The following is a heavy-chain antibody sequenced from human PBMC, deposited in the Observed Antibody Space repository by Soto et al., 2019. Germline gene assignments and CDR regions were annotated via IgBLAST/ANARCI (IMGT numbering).Heavy chain of an antibody. D-gene: IGHD3-22*01. Sequence: SSVKVSRKASGYRSPSYAWHCVLQATGKRLEWMGWINVGNGYTKYSQKFQRRVSFTRDTSAYTAYMELTSLRSEDTAVYYCARSPSIFYDGRRGEYWGKGKLIT. V-gene: IGHV1-3*01. CDR3: ARSPSIFYDGRRGEY. CDR2: INVGNGYT. J-gene: IGHJ4*02. CDR1: GYRSPSYA.